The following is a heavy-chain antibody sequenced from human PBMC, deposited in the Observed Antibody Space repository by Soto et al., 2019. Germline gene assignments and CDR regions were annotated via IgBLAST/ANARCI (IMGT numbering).Heavy chain of an antibody. CDR2: ISAYNGNT. V-gene: IGHV1-18*01. CDR3: ARVRSSSNWFDP. CDR1: GYTFTSYG. D-gene: IGHD3-16*01. Sequence: QVQLVQSGAEVKKPGASVKVSCKASGYTFTSYGISWVRQAPGQGLEWMGWISAYNGNTNYAQKLQGRVTMTTDTSTSTADMELRRLRSDDTAVDYCARVRSSSNWFDPWGQGTLVTVSS. J-gene: IGHJ5*02.